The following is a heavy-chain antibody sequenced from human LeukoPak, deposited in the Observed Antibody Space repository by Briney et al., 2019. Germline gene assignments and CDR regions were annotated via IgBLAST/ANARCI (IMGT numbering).Heavy chain of an antibody. CDR3: AKCPLDIAVAGRRCAFDI. D-gene: IGHD6-19*01. CDR1: GLTFSGSA. CDR2: IRSKANSYAT. Sequence: GGSLRLSCAASGLTFSGSAMPWVRQASGKGLEWVGRIRSKANSYATAYAASVKGRFTISRDDSKNTAYLQMNSLKTEDTAVYYCAKCPLDIAVAGRRCAFDIWGQGTMVTVSS. V-gene: IGHV3-73*01. J-gene: IGHJ3*02.